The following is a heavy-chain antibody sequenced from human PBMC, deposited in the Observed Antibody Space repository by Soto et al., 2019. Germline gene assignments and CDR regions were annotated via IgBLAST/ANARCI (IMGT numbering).Heavy chain of an antibody. CDR2: ISYDGSNK. CDR1: GFTFSSYG. D-gene: IGHD3-16*01. V-gene: IGHV3-30*18. Sequence: GGSLRLSCAASGFTFSSYGMHWVRQAPGKGLEWVAVISYDGSNKYYADSVKGRFTISRVNSKNTLYLQMNSLRAEDTAVYYCAKDLGVPVGGSATRGPDYWGQGTLVTVSS. J-gene: IGHJ4*02. CDR3: AKDLGVPVGGSATRGPDY.